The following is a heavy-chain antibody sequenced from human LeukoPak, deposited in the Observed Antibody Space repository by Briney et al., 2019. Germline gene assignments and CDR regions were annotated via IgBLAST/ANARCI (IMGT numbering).Heavy chain of an antibody. D-gene: IGHD3-22*01. CDR2: IWYDGSNK. Sequence: PGRSLRLSCAASGFTFSSYGMHWVRQAPGKGLEWVAVIWYDGSNKYYADSVKGRFTISRDNSKNTLYLQMNSLRAEDTAVYYCARGALYYYDSSGNEYFQHWGQGTLVTVSS. J-gene: IGHJ1*01. CDR1: GFTFSSYG. CDR3: ARGALYYYDSSGNEYFQH. V-gene: IGHV3-33*01.